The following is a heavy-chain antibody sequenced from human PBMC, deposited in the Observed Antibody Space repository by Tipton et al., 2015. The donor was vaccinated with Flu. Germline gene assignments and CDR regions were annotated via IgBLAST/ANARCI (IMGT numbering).Heavy chain of an antibody. J-gene: IGHJ4*02. D-gene: IGHD5-24*01. Sequence: TLSLTCSVSGYSIRSAYYWGWVRRPPGKGLEWIGTIYHSGTTYYNPSLKSRLTISVDTSKNQFSLKLSSVTAADTAVYYCARRRDGYNCFDYWGQGILVTVSS. V-gene: IGHV4-38-2*01. CDR2: IYHSGTT. CDR1: GYSIRSAYY. CDR3: ARRRDGYNCFDY.